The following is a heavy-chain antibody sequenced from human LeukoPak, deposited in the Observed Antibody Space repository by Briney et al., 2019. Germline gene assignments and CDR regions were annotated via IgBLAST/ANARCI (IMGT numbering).Heavy chain of an antibody. J-gene: IGHJ4*02. Sequence: ASVKVSCKASGYTFTAYYLHWVRQAPGQGLEWMGWINPNSGGTNYIQKFQGRVTMTRDTSINTAYMELRRLRSDDTAVYYCASGYNSGWAGDYRGQGTLVTVSS. CDR3: ASGYNSGWAGDY. D-gene: IGHD6-19*01. CDR2: INPNSGGT. CDR1: GYTFTAYY. V-gene: IGHV1-2*02.